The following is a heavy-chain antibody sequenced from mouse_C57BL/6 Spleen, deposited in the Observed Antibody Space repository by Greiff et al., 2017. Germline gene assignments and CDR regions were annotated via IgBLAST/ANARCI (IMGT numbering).Heavy chain of an antibody. V-gene: IGHV3-6*01. J-gene: IGHJ1*03. CDR3: ARGKDLTTVGGYFDV. CDR1: GYSITSGYY. CDR2: ISYDGSN. Sequence: EVKLMESGPGLVKPSQSLSLTCSVTGYSITSGYYWNWIRQFPGNKLEWMGYISYDGSNNYNPSLKNRISITRDTSKNQFCLKLNSVPTEDTATYYCARGKDLTTVGGYFDVWGTGTTVTVSS. D-gene: IGHD1-1*01.